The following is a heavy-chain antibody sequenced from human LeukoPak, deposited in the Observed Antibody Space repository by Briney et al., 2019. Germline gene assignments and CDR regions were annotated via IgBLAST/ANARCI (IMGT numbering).Heavy chain of an antibody. D-gene: IGHD1-20*01. CDR2: IYYSGST. J-gene: IGHJ4*02. CDR3: ARHHNWNYDY. CDR1: GGSISSSSYY. Sequence: SETLSLTCTVSGGSISSSSYYWGWIRQPPGKGLEWIGSIYYSGSTYYNPSLKSRVTISVDTSKNQFSLRLSSVTAADTAVYYCARHHNWNYDYWGQGTLVTVSS. V-gene: IGHV4-39*01.